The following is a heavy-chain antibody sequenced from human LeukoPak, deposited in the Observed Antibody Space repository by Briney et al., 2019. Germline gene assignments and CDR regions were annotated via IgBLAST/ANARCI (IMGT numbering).Heavy chain of an antibody. D-gene: IGHD3-22*01. V-gene: IGHV3-53*01. CDR1: GFTVSSNY. J-gene: IGHJ4*02. Sequence: GGSLRLSCAASGFTVSSNYMSWVRQAPGKGLEWVSVIYSGGTTYYADSVRGRFTISRDNSKNTLYLQMNSLRAEDTAVYYCAKGFNYYDSSGPLAYWGQGTLVTVSS. CDR3: AKGFNYYDSSGPLAY. CDR2: IYSGGTT.